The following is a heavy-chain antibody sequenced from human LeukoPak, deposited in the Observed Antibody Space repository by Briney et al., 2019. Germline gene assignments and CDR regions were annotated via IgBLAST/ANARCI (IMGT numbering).Heavy chain of an antibody. J-gene: IGHJ5*02. CDR3: ARGFSYYGSGTYYRSNWFDP. D-gene: IGHD3-10*01. V-gene: IGHV4-34*01. CDR2: INHSGST. Sequence: SETLSLTCAVYGGSFSGYYWSWIRQPPGKGLEWIGEINHSGSTNYNPSLKSRVTISVDTSKNQFSLKLSSVTAADTAVYYCARGFSYYGSGTYYRSNWFDPWGQGTLVTVSS. CDR1: GGSFSGYY.